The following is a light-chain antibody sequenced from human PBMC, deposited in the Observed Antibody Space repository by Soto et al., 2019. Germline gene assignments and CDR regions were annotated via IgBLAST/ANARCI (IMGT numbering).Light chain of an antibody. CDR2: RTS. CDR1: QSVSSY. J-gene: IGKJ4*01. CDR3: QEYNYWHPIT. Sequence: EIVLTQCPATLSLSPGETARLCSSASQSVSSYLAWYQQKPGQAPRLLIYRTSTRATGIPDRFSGGGSGTDFTLTITSLQSEDSAVYYCQEYNYWHPITFGGGTKVDIK. V-gene: IGKV3D-15*01.